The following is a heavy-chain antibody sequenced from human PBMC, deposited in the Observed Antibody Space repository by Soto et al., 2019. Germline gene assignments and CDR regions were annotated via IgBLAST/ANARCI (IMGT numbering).Heavy chain of an antibody. CDR1: GYTFTGYY. CDR3: ARDRASGISEPPDAFDI. J-gene: IGHJ3*02. CDR2: INPNSGGT. V-gene: IGHV1-2*04. D-gene: IGHD1-1*01. Sequence: ASVKVSCKASGYTFTGYYMHWVRQAPGQGLEWMGWINPNSGGTNYAQKFQGWVTMTRDTSTSTAYMELSRLRSDDTAVYYCARDRASGISEPPDAFDIWGQGTMVTVSS.